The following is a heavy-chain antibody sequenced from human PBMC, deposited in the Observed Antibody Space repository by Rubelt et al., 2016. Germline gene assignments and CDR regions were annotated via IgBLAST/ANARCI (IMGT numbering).Heavy chain of an antibody. D-gene: IGHD6-6*01. V-gene: IGHV3-21*01. J-gene: IGHJ4*02. Sequence: RLSCAASGFTFSSYSMNWVRQAPGKGLEWVSSISSSSGYIYYADSVKGRFTISRDNSKNTLYLQMNSLRAEDTAVYYCARGSPEYSSSYGDYWGQGTLVTVSS. CDR1: GFTFSSYS. CDR3: ARGSPEYSSSYGDY. CDR2: ISSSSGYI.